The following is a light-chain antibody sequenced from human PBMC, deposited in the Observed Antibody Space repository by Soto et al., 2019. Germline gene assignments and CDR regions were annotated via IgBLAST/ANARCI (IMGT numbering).Light chain of an antibody. CDR2: EVS. Sequence: QSVLTQPPSASGSPGQSVTISCTGTSSDVGGYKYVSWYQQHPGKAPKLLIYEVSKRPSGVPVRFSGSKSGNTASLTVSGLQAANEADYDCSSYAGSYNWVFGGGTKVTVL. CDR1: SSDVGGYKY. J-gene: IGLJ3*02. CDR3: SSYAGSYNWV. V-gene: IGLV2-8*01.